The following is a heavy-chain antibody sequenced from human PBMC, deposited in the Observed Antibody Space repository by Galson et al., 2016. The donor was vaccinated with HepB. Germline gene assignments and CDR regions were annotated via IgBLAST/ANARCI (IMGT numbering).Heavy chain of an antibody. V-gene: IGHV4-39*01. CDR1: GGSISSSNW. J-gene: IGHJ5*01. CDR3: ARHARYSYGYRWFDS. CDR2: IYYSGGT. D-gene: IGHD5-18*01. Sequence: SETLSLTCAVSGGSISSSNWWSWVRQPPGKGLEWIGSIYYSGGTYNNPSLRSRVTLSVDTSREQFSLRLTSVTAADRGLYYCARHARYSYGYRWFDSWGQGTLVIVSS.